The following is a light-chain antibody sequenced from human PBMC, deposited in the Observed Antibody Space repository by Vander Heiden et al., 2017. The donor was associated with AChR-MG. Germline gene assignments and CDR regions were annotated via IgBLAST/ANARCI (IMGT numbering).Light chain of an antibody. CDR2: GAS. CDR3: QQYNNWPPMYT. V-gene: IGKV3-15*01. CDR1: QSISSN. J-gene: IGKJ2*01. Sequence: EIVMTQSPATLSVSPGERVTLSCRASQSISSNLAWYQQQPGEAPRLLIYGASTRATGIPGRFTGSGSGTEFTLAISSLQSEDFAVYYCQQYNNWPPMYTFGQGTNLEIK.